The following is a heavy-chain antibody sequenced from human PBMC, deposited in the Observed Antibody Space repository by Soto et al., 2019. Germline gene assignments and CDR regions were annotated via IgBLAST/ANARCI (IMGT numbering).Heavy chain of an antibody. V-gene: IGHV4-39*01. CDR3: ARQPSYSSGCLGCWYIDL. CDR2: VYHSGTT. J-gene: IGHJ2*01. D-gene: IGHD6-19*01. CDR1: GVSITNGSFY. Sequence: QLQLQESGPGLVKPSETLSLTCIVSGVSITNGSFYWGWIRQPPGKGLEWIGSVYHSGTTFYNPSLKSRVSIAVDTSKNQFSLKLTSVTAADTAVFYCARQPSYSSGCLGCWYIDLWGRGTLVTVSS.